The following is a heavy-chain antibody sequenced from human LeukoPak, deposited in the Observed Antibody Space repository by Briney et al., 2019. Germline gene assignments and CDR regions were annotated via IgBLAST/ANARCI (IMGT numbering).Heavy chain of an antibody. CDR1: GYTFTSYS. D-gene: IGHD1-20*01. V-gene: IGHV1-18*01. Sequence: GASVKVSCKASGYTFTSYSISWVRHAPGQGLEWMGWISAYNGNTNYAQKLQGRVTMTTDTSTSTAYMELRSLRSDDTAVYYCARAQLVTGSPPGDYYYYMDVWGKETTVTVSS. J-gene: IGHJ6*03. CDR3: ARAQLVTGSPPGDYYYYMDV. CDR2: ISAYNGNT.